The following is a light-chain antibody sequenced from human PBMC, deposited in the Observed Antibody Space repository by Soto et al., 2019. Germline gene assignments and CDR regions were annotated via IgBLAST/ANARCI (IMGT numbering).Light chain of an antibody. CDR2: DVS. J-gene: IGKJ3*01. CDR3: QQRSNWRRFT. CDR1: QSVSSY. Sequence: EIVLTQSPATLSLSPGERATLSCRASQSVSSYLAWYQQKPGQAPRLLIYDVSNRATGIPARFSGSGSGTDFTLTINSLEPEDFPVYYCQQRSNWRRFTFGHGTKVDIK. V-gene: IGKV3-11*01.